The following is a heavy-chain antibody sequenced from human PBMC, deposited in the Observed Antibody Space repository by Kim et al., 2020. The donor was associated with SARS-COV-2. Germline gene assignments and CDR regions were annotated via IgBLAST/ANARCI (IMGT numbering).Heavy chain of an antibody. V-gene: IGHV3-20*01. CDR3: VRGVMGCPIVF. Sequence: GGSLRLSCAVSGFTFNDYGMSWVRQAPGKGLEWVSGINRNGDSTSYADSVKGRFTISRDNAKNSLYLQMNSLRAEDTALYHCVRGVMGCPIVFWGQGILVTVSS. CDR1: GFTFNDYG. CDR2: INRNGDST. J-gene: IGHJ4*02. D-gene: IGHD2-21*01.